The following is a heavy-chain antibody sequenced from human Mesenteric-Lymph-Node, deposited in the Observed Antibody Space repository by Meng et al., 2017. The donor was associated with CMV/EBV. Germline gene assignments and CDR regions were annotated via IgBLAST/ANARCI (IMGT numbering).Heavy chain of an antibody. D-gene: IGHD3/OR15-3a*01. V-gene: IGHV1-2*02. CDR2: INPYSGAT. CDR3: ARDFWTGFPTVADF. J-gene: IGHJ4*02. CDR1: GYTFSGYY. Sequence: ASVKVSCKASGYTFSGYYIHWVRQAPGQGLEWMGCINPYSGATKYARKFQGRVTMTRDTSISTAYLDLSSLRSDDTAVYYCARDFWTGFPTVADFWGQGTLVTVSS.